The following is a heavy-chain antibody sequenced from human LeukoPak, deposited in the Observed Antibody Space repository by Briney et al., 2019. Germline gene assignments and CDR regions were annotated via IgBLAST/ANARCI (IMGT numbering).Heavy chain of an antibody. CDR1: GASISTSGFY. D-gene: IGHD4-17*01. Sequence: SETLSLTCTVSGASISTSGFYWGWIRQPPGKGLEWIGAIFYSGGTYYNPSLKSRVTISIDTSKNHFSLKVISVTAADTAVYYCARVSRVDGDYVDYWGQGTQVTVSS. CDR3: ARVSRVDGDYVDY. J-gene: IGHJ4*02. CDR2: IFYSGGT. V-gene: IGHV4-39*07.